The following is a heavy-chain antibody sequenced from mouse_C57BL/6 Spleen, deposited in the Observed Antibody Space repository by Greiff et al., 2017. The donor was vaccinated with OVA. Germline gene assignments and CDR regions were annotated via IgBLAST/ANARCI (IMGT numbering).Heavy chain of an antibody. CDR2: FHPYNDDT. V-gene: IGHV1-47*01. CDR3: ARRGSPYYYAMDY. J-gene: IGHJ4*01. CDR1: GYTFTTYP. Sequence: QVHVKQSGAELVKPGASVKMSCKASGYTFTTYPIEWMKQNHGKSLEWIGNFHPYNDDTKYNEKFKGKATLTVEKSSSTVYLELSRLTSDDSAVYYCARRGSPYYYAMDYWGQGTSVTVSS. D-gene: IGHD1-1*01.